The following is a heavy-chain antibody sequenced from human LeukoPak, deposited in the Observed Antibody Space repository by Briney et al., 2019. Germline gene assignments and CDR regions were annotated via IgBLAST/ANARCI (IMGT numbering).Heavy chain of an antibody. V-gene: IGHV4-59*01. CDR3: ARVQQGYYYYMDV. J-gene: IGHJ6*03. Sequence: SETLSLTCTVSDGSISSDYSTWVRQPPGKGLEWIGYIYHSGTTYYNPSLKSRVTISLDTSKNQFSLKLSSVTAADTAVYYCARVQQGYYYYMDVWGKGTTVTVSS. CDR1: DGSISSDY. CDR2: IYHSGTT.